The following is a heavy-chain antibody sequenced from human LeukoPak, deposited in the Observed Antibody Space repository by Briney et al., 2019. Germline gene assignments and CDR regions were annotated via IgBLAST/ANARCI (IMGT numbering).Heavy chain of an antibody. CDR2: ISYDGSNK. CDR1: GFTFSSYA. V-gene: IGHV3-30-3*01. D-gene: IGHD3-10*01. J-gene: IGHJ3*02. CDR3: ASTVRNSSGSYYKGNAFDI. Sequence: PGGSLRLSCAASGFTFSSYAMHWVRQGPGKGLEWVAVISYDGSNKYYADSVKGRFTISRDNSKNTLYLQMNSLRAEDTAVYYCASTVRNSSGSYYKGNAFDIWGQGTMVTVSS.